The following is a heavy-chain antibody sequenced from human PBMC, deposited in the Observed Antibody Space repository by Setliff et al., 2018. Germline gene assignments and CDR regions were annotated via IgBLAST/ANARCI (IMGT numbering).Heavy chain of an antibody. CDR3: AKNWATAHHYYYGMDV. J-gene: IGHJ6*02. CDR1: GYTFTTYG. D-gene: IGHD2-21*02. Sequence: GASVKVSCKASGYTFTTYGISWVRQAPGQGLEWMGWISAYNGNTNYAQKLQGRVTMTTDTSTSTAYMELRSLRSDDTAVYYCAKNWATAHHYYYGMDVWGQGTTVTVSS. V-gene: IGHV1-18*01. CDR2: ISAYNGNT.